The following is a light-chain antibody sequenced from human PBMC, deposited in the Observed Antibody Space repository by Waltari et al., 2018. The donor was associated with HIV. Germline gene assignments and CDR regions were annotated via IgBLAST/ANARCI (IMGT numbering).Light chain of an antibody. Sequence: QSALTQPPSASGSPGQSATISCTGTSSDIGGFVSWYQQHSGKAPKLMIYEVTKRPSGVPDRFSGSTSGNTASLTVSGLQAEDEADYYCGSYTGDESPDVVFGEGTKLTVL. V-gene: IGLV2-8*01. CDR2: EVT. CDR3: GSYTGDESPDVV. J-gene: IGLJ2*01. CDR1: SSDIGGF.